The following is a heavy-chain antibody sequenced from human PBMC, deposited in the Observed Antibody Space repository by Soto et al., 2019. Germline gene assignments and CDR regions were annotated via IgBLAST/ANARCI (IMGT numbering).Heavy chain of an antibody. CDR2: INSGGSLI. CDR1: GFRFNEYE. V-gene: IGHV3-48*03. D-gene: IGHD3-10*01. J-gene: IGHJ4*02. CDR3: ARETSYGQSATIVGEF. Sequence: SGGGLVQPGGSLRLSCVGSGFRFNEYEINWVRQAPGKGLEWISYINSGGSLIYYAASVKGRFTISRDNYKDSVYLQMNSQRADDTALYYCARETSYGQSATIVGEFWGQGTLVTVSS.